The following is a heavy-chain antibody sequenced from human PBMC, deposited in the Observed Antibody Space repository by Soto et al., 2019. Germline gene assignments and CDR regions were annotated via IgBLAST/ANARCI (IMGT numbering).Heavy chain of an antibody. CDR1: GFTFSDHY. CDR3: ARAGVADYRCFDY. CDR2: IRNKANSYST. J-gene: IGHJ4*02. D-gene: IGHD6-19*01. V-gene: IGHV3-72*01. Sequence: GGSLRLSCAASGFTFSDHYMDWVRQAPGKGLEWVGRIRNKANSYSTEYAASVKGRFTISRDESKNSLYLQMNSLKTEDTAVYYCARAGVADYRCFDYWGQGTLVTVSS.